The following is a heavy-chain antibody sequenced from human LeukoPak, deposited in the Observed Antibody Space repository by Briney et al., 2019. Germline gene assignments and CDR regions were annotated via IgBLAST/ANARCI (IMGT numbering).Heavy chain of an antibody. CDR3: ARAVGSAESHWFEP. CDR1: GGSISSGSYY. Sequence: SETLSLTCTVSGGSISSGSYYWSWIRQPAGKGLEWIGRIYTSGSTNYNPSLKSRVTMSVDRSKNQFSLKLSSVTAADTAVYYCARAVGSAESHWFEPWGQGALVTVSS. CDR2: IYTSGST. J-gene: IGHJ5*02. D-gene: IGHD1-26*01. V-gene: IGHV4-61*02.